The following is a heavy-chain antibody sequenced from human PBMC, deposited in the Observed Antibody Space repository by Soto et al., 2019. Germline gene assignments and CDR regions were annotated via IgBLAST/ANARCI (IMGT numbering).Heavy chain of an antibody. V-gene: IGHV1-69*13. J-gene: IGHJ3*02. CDR1: GVTFNNYA. CDR3: ARPRSHYYDRSAERAFDI. D-gene: IGHD3-22*01. CDR2: IIPLFGTT. Sequence: SVKVSCKASGVTFNNYAISWVRQSPGQGLEWMGGIIPLFGTTNYAQKFQGRVTVTADESTSTAYMELSSLRSEDTAFYYCARPRSHYYDRSAERAFDIWGQGTMVTVSS.